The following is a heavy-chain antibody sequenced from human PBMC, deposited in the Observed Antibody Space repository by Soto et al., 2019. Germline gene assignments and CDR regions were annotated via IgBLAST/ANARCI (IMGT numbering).Heavy chain of an antibody. Sequence: PGGALRLSCAASVFSFISSWMHWVRQVPGKGLVWVARMNEDGGTTDYADSVKGRFTISRDNAKNTLYLQMNSLRVEDTAVYYCASDLSGRADVWGQGTTVTVSS. CDR1: VFSFISSW. CDR3: ASDLSGRADV. D-gene: IGHD3-10*01. V-gene: IGHV3-74*01. J-gene: IGHJ6*02. CDR2: MNEDGGTT.